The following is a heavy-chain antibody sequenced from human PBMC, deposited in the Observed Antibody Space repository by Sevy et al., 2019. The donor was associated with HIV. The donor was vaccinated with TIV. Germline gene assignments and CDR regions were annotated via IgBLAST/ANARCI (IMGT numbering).Heavy chain of an antibody. CDR3: ARELQVDTAMGHNGFDP. CDR2: IYRSGST. D-gene: IGHD5-18*01. Sequence: SETLSLTCTVSGYSIGSDHYWGWIRQPPGKGLEWIASIYRSGSTYYNPSLKSRVTMSLDTSRNQFSLKVRSVTAADTALYYCARELQVDTAMGHNGFDPWGHGTLVTVSS. J-gene: IGHJ5*02. V-gene: IGHV4-38-2*02. CDR1: GYSIGSDHY.